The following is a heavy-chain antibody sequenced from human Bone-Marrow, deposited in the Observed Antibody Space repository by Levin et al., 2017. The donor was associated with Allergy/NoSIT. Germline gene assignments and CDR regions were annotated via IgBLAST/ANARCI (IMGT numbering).Heavy chain of an antibody. D-gene: IGHD4-11*01. Sequence: GGSLRLSCAVSGFTFGSAWMTWVRQGPGKGLEWVGRIRSKSDGGTTDYAAPVKGRFTISRDNTKHSLYLQMSSLRAEDTAVYYCAREEDYSNQFDYWGQGTLVTVSS. CDR1: GFTFGSAW. CDR3: AREEDYSNQFDY. V-gene: IGHV3-15*07. J-gene: IGHJ4*02. CDR2: IRSKSDGGTT.